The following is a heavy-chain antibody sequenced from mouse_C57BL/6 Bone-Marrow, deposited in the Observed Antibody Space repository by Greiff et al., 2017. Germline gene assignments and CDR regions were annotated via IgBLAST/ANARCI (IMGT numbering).Heavy chain of an antibody. CDR2: IYPRDGST. V-gene: IGHV1-78*01. CDR3: ARSYGNYWFAY. CDR1: CYTFTDHT. D-gene: IGHD2-1*01. J-gene: IGHJ3*01. Sequence: VKLVESDAELVKPGASVKISCKVSCYTFTDHTIHWMKQRPEQGLEWIGYIYPRDGSTKYNEKFKGKATLTADKSSSTAYMQLNSLTSEDAAVYFCARSYGNYWFAYWGQGTLVTVSA.